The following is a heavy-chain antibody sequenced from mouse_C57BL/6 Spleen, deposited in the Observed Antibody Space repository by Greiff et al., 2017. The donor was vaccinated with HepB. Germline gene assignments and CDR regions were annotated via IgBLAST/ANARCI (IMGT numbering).Heavy chain of an antibody. CDR3: ARYDYEYYFDY. V-gene: IGHV1-69*01. J-gene: IGHJ2*01. CDR2: IDPSDSYT. Sequence: QVQLQQPGAELVMPGASVKLSCKASGYTFTSYWMHWVKQRPGQGLEWIGEIDPSDSYTNYNQKFKGKSTLTVDKSSSTAYMHLSSLTSEDSAVYYCARYDYEYYFDYWGQGTTLTVSS. CDR1: GYTFTSYW. D-gene: IGHD2-4*01.